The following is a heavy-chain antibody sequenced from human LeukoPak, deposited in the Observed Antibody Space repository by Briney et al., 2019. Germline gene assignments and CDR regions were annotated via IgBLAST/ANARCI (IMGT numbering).Heavy chain of an antibody. Sequence: SETLSLTCTVSGGSISSFYWSCMREPPGRGLEGIGYIYTSGSTNYNPSLKSRVTISVDTSKIQFSLKLSAVTAADTAVYYRASQEYCSSSDAFDIWGQGTMVTVSS. J-gene: IGHJ3*02. CDR1: GGSISSFY. CDR3: ASQEYCSSSDAFDI. V-gene: IGHV4-4*09. D-gene: IGHD6-6*01. CDR2: IYTSGST.